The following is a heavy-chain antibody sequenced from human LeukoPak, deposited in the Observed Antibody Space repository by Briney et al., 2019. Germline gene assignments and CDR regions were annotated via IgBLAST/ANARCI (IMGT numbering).Heavy chain of an antibody. D-gene: IGHD3-10*01. J-gene: IGHJ6*02. V-gene: IGHV3-23*01. CDR3: ARVTYYGSVYGMDV. CDR1: GFTFSSYA. CDR2: ISGSGGST. Sequence: PGGSLRLSCAASGFTFSSYAMSWVRQAPGKGLEWVSAISGSGGSTYYADSVKGRFTISRDNSKNTLYLQMNSLRAEDTAVYYCARVTYYGSVYGMDVWGQGTTVTVSS.